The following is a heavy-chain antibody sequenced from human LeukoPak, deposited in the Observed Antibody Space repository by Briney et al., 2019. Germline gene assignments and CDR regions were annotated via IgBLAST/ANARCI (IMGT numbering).Heavy chain of an antibody. J-gene: IGHJ4*02. CDR2: INHSGST. CDR3: ARGLGYSSSWYVY. D-gene: IGHD6-13*01. V-gene: IGHV4-34*01. Sequence: PSETLPLTCTVSGGSISSYYWSWIRQPPGKGLEWIGEINHSGSTNYNPSLKSRVAISVDTSKNQFSLKLSSVTAADTAVYYCARGLGYSSSWYVYWGQGTLVTVSS. CDR1: GGSISSYY.